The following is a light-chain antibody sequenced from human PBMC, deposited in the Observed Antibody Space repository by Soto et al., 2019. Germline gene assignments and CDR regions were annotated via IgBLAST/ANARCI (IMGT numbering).Light chain of an antibody. Sequence: EIVMTQSPATLSVSPGERATLSCRASQSVSSKLAWYQQKPGQGPRLLIYGASTRATGIPARFSGSGSGPEFTLTIRSLQSEDFAVYYCQHYSTWLWTFGQGTKVEIK. J-gene: IGKJ1*01. CDR2: GAS. CDR1: QSVSSK. CDR3: QHYSTWLWT. V-gene: IGKV3-15*01.